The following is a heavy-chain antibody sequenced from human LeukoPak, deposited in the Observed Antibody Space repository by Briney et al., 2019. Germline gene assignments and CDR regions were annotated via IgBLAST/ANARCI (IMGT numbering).Heavy chain of an antibody. CDR2: IGGSGGST. V-gene: IGHV3-23*01. CDR3: AKFVYYGSGSSNWFDP. J-gene: IGHJ5*02. CDR1: GFTFSSYA. D-gene: IGHD3-10*01. Sequence: GGSLRLSCAASGFTFSSYAMSWVRQAPGKGLEWVSAIGGSGGSTYYADSVKGRFTISRDNSRDTLYLQMNSLRAEDTAVYYCAKFVYYGSGSSNWFDPWGQGTLVTVSS.